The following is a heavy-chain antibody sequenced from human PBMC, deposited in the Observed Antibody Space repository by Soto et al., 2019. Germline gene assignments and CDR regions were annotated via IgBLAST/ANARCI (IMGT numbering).Heavy chain of an antibody. Sequence: LETLSLTCTVSGGSISSYYWSWIRQPPGKGLEWIGYIYYSGSTNYNPSLKSRVTISVDTSKNQFSLKLSSVTAADTAVYYCARAVDGYNYYPWYFDLWGRGTLVTVSS. CDR1: GGSISSYY. CDR2: IYYSGST. CDR3: ARAVDGYNYYPWYFDL. V-gene: IGHV4-59*01. D-gene: IGHD5-12*01. J-gene: IGHJ2*01.